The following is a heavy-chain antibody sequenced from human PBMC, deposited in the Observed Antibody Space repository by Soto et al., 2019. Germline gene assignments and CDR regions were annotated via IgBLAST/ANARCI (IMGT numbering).Heavy chain of an antibody. D-gene: IGHD5-12*01. Sequence: SETLSLTCTVSGVSFSSYYWSWIRQPPGKGLGWIGYIHYSGITSYNPSLKSRVAISVETSKNQFSLKLSSVTAADTAMYYCARAGVATIYPGNNWFDPWGQGTLVTVSS. CDR1: GVSFSSYY. V-gene: IGHV4-59*08. CDR2: IHYSGIT. J-gene: IGHJ5*02. CDR3: ARAGVATIYPGNNWFDP.